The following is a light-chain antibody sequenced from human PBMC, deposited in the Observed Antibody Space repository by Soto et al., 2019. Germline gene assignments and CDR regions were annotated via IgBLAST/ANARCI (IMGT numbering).Light chain of an antibody. V-gene: IGKV3-15*01. CDR2: GAS. Sequence: EIVMTQSPATLSVSPGERATLSCRASQSVSSNLAWYQQKPGQAPRLLIYGASTRATGIPARFSGSGSGTEFTLTISSLPSEDFAVYYCPQYNNWPPYPFGQGTKLEIK. CDR1: QSVSSN. CDR3: PQYNNWPPYP. J-gene: IGKJ2*01.